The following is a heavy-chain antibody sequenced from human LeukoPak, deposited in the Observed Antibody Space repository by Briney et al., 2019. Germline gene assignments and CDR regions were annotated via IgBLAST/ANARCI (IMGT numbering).Heavy chain of an antibody. V-gene: IGHV3-21*01. J-gene: IGHJ5*02. CDR1: GFTFSSYS. CDR2: ISSSSSYI. Sequence: GGSLRLSCAASGFTFSSYSMNWVRQAPGKGLEWVSSISSSSSYIYYADSVKGRFTISRDNAKNSLYLQMNSLRAEDTAVYYCARVVTPRYCSSPSCYWKGWFHPWGQGTLVIVSS. CDR3: ARVVTPRYCSSPSCYWKGWFHP. D-gene: IGHD2-2*01.